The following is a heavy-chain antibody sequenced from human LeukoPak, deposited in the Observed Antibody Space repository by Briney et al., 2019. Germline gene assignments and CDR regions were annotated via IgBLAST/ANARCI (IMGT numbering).Heavy chain of an antibody. CDR2: ISKDGSIT. V-gene: IGHV3-30*04. CDR3: ARESYGDFYFDY. Sequence: EGSLRLSCAASRFTFSSYSMHWVRQAPGKGLEWVALISKDGSITFYADSVKGRFTISRDNSKNTLYLQINSLRTEDTSVYFCARESYGDFYFDYWGQGTLVTVSS. CDR1: RFTFSSYS. J-gene: IGHJ4*02. D-gene: IGHD4-17*01.